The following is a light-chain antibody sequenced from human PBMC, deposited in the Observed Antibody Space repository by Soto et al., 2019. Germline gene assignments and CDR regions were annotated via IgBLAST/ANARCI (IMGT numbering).Light chain of an antibody. Sequence: IVLTQSPGTLSLSPWERATLSCRASQSVSSSFLAWYQQRPGQAPRLLIYGASSRATGIPDRFSGGGSGTDFTLTITRLEPEDFAMYYCQQYEISPPITFGQGHDWRL. CDR1: QSVSSSF. CDR2: GAS. V-gene: IGKV3-20*01. CDR3: QQYEISPPIT. J-gene: IGKJ5*01.